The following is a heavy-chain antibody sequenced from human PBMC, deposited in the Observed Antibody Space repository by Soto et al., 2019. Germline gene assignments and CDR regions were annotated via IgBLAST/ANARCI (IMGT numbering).Heavy chain of an antibody. Sequence: GGSLRLSCAASGFTFSSYSMNWVRQAPGKGLEWVSYISSSSSTIYYADSVKGRFTISRDNAKNSLYLQMNSLRDEDTAVYYCARDPLTLVGATRGGGNYFDYWGQGTLVTVSS. CDR2: ISSSSSTI. CDR3: ARDPLTLVGATRGGGNYFDY. CDR1: GFTFSSYS. D-gene: IGHD1-26*01. J-gene: IGHJ4*02. V-gene: IGHV3-48*02.